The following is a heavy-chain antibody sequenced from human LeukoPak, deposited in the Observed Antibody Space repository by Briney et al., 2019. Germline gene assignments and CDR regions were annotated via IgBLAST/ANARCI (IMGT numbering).Heavy chain of an antibody. J-gene: IGHJ4*02. D-gene: IGHD3-9*01. Sequence: PGGPLRLSCAASGFTYSSYSMNWVRQAPGKGLEWVSFISSSSTYIYYADSVKGRFTISRDNAKISLYLQMNSLRAEDTAVYYCTRGWDYDILTGSDYWGQGTLVTVSS. CDR3: TRGWDYDILTGSDY. CDR2: ISSSSTYI. CDR1: GFTYSSYS. V-gene: IGHV3-21*01.